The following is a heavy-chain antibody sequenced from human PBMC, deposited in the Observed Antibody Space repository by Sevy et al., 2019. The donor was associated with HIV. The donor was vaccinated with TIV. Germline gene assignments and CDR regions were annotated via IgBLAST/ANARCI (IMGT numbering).Heavy chain of an antibody. CDR1: GFTFSNTG. Sequence: GGSLRLSCAASGFTFSNTGMRWVRQAPGKGLEWVSGISGSGDRTSYADSVKGRLTISRDNSKNTLYLQMNSLRAEDTALYYCAKPYSNSWKAFGYWGQGTLVTVSS. J-gene: IGHJ4*02. D-gene: IGHD6-13*01. CDR3: AKPYSNSWKAFGY. V-gene: IGHV3-23*01. CDR2: ISGSGDRT.